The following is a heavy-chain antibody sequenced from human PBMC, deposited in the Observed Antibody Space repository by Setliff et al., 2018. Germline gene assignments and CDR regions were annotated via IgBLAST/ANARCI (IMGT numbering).Heavy chain of an antibody. Sequence: GASVKVSCKNSGGTFSSFLVSWVRQAPGQGLEWMGGIIPLFGTTKYAQKFQDRVTMTADESATTAHMELRSLRSEDTAVYYCARALGGISAAGNNWLDSWGQGTLVTVSS. CDR1: GGTFSSFL. D-gene: IGHD6-13*01. J-gene: IGHJ5*01. V-gene: IGHV1-69*13. CDR3: ARALGGISAAGNNWLDS. CDR2: IIPLFGTT.